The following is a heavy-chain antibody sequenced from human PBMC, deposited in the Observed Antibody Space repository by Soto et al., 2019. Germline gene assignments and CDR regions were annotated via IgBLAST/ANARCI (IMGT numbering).Heavy chain of an antibody. CDR2: INAGNGNT. CDR1: GYTFTSYD. Sequence: APVKVSCKASGYTFTSYDIHWVRQAHGQRLEWMGWINAGNGNTKYSQKFQGRVTITRDTSASTAYMELSSVTAADTAVYYCARGGIAAAAPPDYWGQGTLVTVSS. J-gene: IGHJ4*02. D-gene: IGHD6-13*01. V-gene: IGHV1-3*01. CDR3: ARGGIAAAAPPDY.